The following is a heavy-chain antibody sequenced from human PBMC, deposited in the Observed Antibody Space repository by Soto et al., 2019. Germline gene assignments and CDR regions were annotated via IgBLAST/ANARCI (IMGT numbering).Heavy chain of an antibody. D-gene: IGHD2-15*01. V-gene: IGHV6-1*01. CDR1: GDTVSSNSVA. CDR2: TYYRSRWDS. CDR3: ARSEEDSDYYYYGMDV. J-gene: IGHJ6*02. Sequence: PSQTLSLTCVGSGDTVSSNSVAWNGVRQSPSRGLEWLGRTYYRSRWDSDYAVSVRSRIDINADTSKNQVSLQLNSVTPEDTAVYYCARSEEDSDYYYYGMDVWGQGTTVTVSS.